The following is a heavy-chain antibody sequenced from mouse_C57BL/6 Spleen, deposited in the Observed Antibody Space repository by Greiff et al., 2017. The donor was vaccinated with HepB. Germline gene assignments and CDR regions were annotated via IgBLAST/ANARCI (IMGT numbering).Heavy chain of an antibody. CDR2: IYPGSGST. D-gene: IGHD2-3*01. CDR3: ARGIYDGYLYYAMDY. V-gene: IGHV1-55*01. J-gene: IGHJ4*01. CDR1: GYTFTSYW. Sequence: QVQLQQPGAELVKPGASVKMSCKASGYTFTSYWITWVKQRPGQGLEWIGDIYPGSGSTNYNKKFKSKATLTVDTSSSTAYMQLSSLTSEDSAVYYCARGIYDGYLYYAMDYWGQGTSVTVSS.